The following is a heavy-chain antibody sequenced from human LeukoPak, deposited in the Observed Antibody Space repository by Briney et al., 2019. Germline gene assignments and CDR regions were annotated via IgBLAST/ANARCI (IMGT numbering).Heavy chain of an antibody. CDR2: ISAYNGNT. CDR1: GYTFTSYG. J-gene: IGHJ4*02. CDR3: AVETGTTVDY. V-gene: IGHV1-18*01. D-gene: IGHD1-7*01. Sequence: ASVKVSCKTSGYTFTSYGISWVRQAPGQGIEWMGWISAYNGNTNYAQKLQGRVTMTTDTSTSTAYMELRSLRSDDTAVYYCAVETGTTVDYWGQGTLVTVSS.